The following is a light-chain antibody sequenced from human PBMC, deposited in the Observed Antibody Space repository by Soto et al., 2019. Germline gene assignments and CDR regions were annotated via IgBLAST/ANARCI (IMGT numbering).Light chain of an antibody. CDR1: QSVRTY. CDR3: QQYNNWPPLT. CDR2: GAS. Sequence: MTQSPSTLSASVGDRVTISCRASQSVRTYLAWYQQKRGQAPRLLMYGASTRATGIPARFSGSGSGTEFTLTISSLQSEDFAVYYCQQYNNWPPLTFGGGTKVDIK. J-gene: IGKJ4*01. V-gene: IGKV3-15*01.